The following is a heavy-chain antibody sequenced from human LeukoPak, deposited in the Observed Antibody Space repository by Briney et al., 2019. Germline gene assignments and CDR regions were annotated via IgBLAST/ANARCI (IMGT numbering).Heavy chain of an antibody. CDR3: AGAAHYDAFDI. V-gene: IGHV3-21*04. CDR2: ISSSSSYI. D-gene: IGHD2-15*01. Sequence: GGSLRLSCAASGFTFSSYSMNWVRQAPGKGLEWVSSISSSSSYIYYADSVKGRFTISRDNSKNTLYLQMNSLRAEDTAVYYCAGAAHYDAFDIWGQGTMVTVSS. CDR1: GFTFSSYS. J-gene: IGHJ3*02.